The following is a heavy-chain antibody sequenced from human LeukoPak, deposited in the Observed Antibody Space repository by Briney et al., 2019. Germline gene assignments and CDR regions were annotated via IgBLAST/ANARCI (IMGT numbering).Heavy chain of an antibody. D-gene: IGHD2-21*01. CDR1: GGTFSSYA. V-gene: IGHV1-69*04. CDR3: ARRVEITPSYFDY. CDR2: IIPILGIA. Sequence: SVKVSCKASGGTFSSYAISWVRQAPGQGLEWMGRIIPILGIANYAQKFQGRVTITADKSTSTAYMELSSLRSEDTAVYYLARRVEITPSYFDYWGQGTLVTVSS. J-gene: IGHJ4*02.